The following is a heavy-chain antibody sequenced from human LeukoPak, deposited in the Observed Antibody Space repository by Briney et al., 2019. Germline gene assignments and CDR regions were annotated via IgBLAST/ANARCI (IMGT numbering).Heavy chain of an antibody. Sequence: ASVKVSCKASGYTFTSYGISWVRQAHGQGLEWMGWISAYNGNTNYAQKLQGRVTITTDTSTSTAYMELRSLRSGDTAVYYCARIFPACGGDCSVTAGVGWFDPWGQGTLVTVSS. V-gene: IGHV1-18*01. CDR3: ARIFPACGGDCSVTAGVGWFDP. CDR1: GYTFTSYG. CDR2: ISAYNGNT. J-gene: IGHJ5*02. D-gene: IGHD2-21*02.